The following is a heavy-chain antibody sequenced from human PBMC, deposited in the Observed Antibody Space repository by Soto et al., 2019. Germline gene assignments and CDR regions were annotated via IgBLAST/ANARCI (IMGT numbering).Heavy chain of an antibody. CDR3: ARGLGGSHDY. CDR1: GFTFSTYW. J-gene: IGHJ4*02. Sequence: LRLSCAASGFTFSTYWMHWVRQAPGKGLVWVSRIKTDGSVTTYADSVKGRFTISRDNAKNTLYLQMNTLRAEDTAVYYCARGLGGSHDYWGRGTLVTVSS. V-gene: IGHV3-74*01. CDR2: IKTDGSVT. D-gene: IGHD3-16*01.